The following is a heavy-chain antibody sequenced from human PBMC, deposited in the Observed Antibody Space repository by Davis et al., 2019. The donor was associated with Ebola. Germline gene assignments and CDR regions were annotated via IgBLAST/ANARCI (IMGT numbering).Heavy chain of an antibody. CDR3: AREEEMATVHFAMDV. D-gene: IGHD5-24*01. V-gene: IGHV3-64*01. J-gene: IGHJ6*02. CDR2: ISSNGGST. CDR1: GFTFRYYH. Sequence: GGSLRLSCVASGFTFRYYHMHWVRQAPGKGLEYVSGISSNGGSTDYAKSVKGRFTISRDNSKNTLFLQMGSLRADDMGVYYCAREEEMATVHFAMDVWGQGTTVTVSS.